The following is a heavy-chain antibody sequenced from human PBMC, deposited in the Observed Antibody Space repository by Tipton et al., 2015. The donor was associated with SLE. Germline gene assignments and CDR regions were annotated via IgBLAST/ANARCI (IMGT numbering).Heavy chain of an antibody. CDR2: INHSGST. J-gene: IGHJ3*02. V-gene: IGHV4-39*07. CDR1: GGSISSSSYY. CDR3: ATYSSSWLDAFDI. Sequence: LRLSCTVSGGSISSSSYYWGWIRQPPGKGLEWIGEINHSGSTNYNPSLKSRVTISVDTSKNQFSLKLSSVTAADTAVYYCATYSSSWLDAFDIWGQGTMVTVSS. D-gene: IGHD6-13*01.